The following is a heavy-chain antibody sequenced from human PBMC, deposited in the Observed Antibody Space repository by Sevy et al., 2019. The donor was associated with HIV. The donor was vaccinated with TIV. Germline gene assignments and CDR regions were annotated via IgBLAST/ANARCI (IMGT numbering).Heavy chain of an antibody. D-gene: IGHD3-22*01. V-gene: IGHV3-23*01. J-gene: IGHJ3*01. CDR1: GFTSTPYA. Sequence: GGSRRLSCATSGFTSTPYAVAWVRQAPGKGLEWVAAISGSGAITYYADSRKARLIISRDRTNNTVYLQMKRLRAEDTALYYCAKDRYYFDSSGYYYHHDAFDVWGRGTMVTVSS. CDR2: ISGSGAIT. CDR3: AKDRYYFDSSGYYYHHDAFDV.